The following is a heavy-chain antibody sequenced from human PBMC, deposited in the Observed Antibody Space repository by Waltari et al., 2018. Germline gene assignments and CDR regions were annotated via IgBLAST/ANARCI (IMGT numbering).Heavy chain of an antibody. V-gene: IGHV4-61*09. D-gene: IGHD3-10*01. CDR3: ARTYYYGSGSYYSEDY. J-gene: IGHJ4*02. CDR1: GGSISSGSYY. Sequence: QVQLQESGPGLVKPSQTLSLTCTVSGGSISSGSYYWSWIRQPAGKGLEWIGYIYTSGSTNYTPSLKSRVTISVDTSKNQFSLKLSSVTAADTAVYYCARTYYYGSGSYYSEDYWGQGTLVTVSS. CDR2: IYTSGST.